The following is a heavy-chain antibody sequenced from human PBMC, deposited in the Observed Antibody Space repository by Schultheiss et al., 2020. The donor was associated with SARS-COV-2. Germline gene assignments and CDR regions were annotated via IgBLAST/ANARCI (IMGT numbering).Heavy chain of an antibody. CDR1: GGSFSGYY. D-gene: IGHD3-3*01. CDR2: IYYSGST. CDR3: AKENYYDFWSGYYSYFDY. V-gene: IGHV4-34*01. Sequence: SETLSLTCAVYGGSFSGYYWSWIRQPPGKGLEWIGYIYYSGSTYYNPSLKSRVTISVDKSKNQFSLQLNSVTPEDTAVYYCAKENYYDFWSGYYSYFDYWGQGTLVTVSS. J-gene: IGHJ4*02.